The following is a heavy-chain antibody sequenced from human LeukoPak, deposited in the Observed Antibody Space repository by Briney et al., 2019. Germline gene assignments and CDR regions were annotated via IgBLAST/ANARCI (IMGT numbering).Heavy chain of an antibody. CDR1: GGSISSYY. Sequence: SETLSLACTVSGGSISSYYWSWIRQPAGKGLEWIGRIYTSGSTNYNPSLKSRVTMSVDTYKNQFSLKLSSVTAADTAVYYCARDALKLLYPQTYYYYMDVWGKGTTVTVSS. CDR3: ARDALKLLYPQTYYYYMDV. CDR2: IYTSGST. D-gene: IGHD2-2*02. V-gene: IGHV4-4*07. J-gene: IGHJ6*03.